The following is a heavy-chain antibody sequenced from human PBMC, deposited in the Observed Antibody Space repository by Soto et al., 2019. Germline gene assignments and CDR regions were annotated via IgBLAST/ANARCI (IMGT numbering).Heavy chain of an antibody. CDR1: GGTFSSYT. Sequence: QVQLVQSGAEVKKPGSSVTVSCKASGGTFSSYTISWVRQAPGQGLEWMRGVIPLFGTANYAQKFQGRVTITADESTSTAYMELSSLRSEDTAVYYCARGNHRWLQLWYFDLWGRGTLVTVSS. CDR2: VIPLFGTA. V-gene: IGHV1-69*12. J-gene: IGHJ2*01. CDR3: ARGNHRWLQLWYFDL. D-gene: IGHD5-12*01.